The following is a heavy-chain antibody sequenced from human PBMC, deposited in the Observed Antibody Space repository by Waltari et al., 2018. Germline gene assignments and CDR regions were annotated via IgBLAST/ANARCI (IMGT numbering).Heavy chain of an antibody. V-gene: IGHV1-69*02. CDR1: GGTFSSYT. Sequence: QVQLVQSGAEVQKPGSSVKVSCKASGGTFSSYTISWVRQAPGQGLEWMGRIISILGIANYAQKFQGRVTITADKSTSTAYMELSRLRSEDTAVYYCAREGKVSSSWYPLDYWGQGTLVTVSS. D-gene: IGHD6-13*01. CDR3: AREGKVSSSWYPLDY. J-gene: IGHJ4*02. CDR2: IISILGIA.